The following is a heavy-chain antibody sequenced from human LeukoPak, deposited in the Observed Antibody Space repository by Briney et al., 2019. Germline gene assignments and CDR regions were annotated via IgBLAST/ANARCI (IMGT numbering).Heavy chain of an antibody. CDR1: GFTFGDYS. D-gene: IGHD2-15*01. CDR3: TRDRIMTDF. V-gene: IGHV3-49*03. J-gene: IGHJ4*02. Sequence: GGSLRLSCTASGFTFGDYSMTWFRQAPGKGLEWVSFIRNKASGGTTEHAASVRGRFTTSRDDSKSIAYLQMNSLKTEDTALYYCTRDRIMTDFWGQGTLVTVSS. CDR2: IRNKASGGTT.